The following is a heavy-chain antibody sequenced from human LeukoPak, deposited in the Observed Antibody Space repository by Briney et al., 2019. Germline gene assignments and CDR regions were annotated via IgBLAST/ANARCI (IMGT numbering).Heavy chain of an antibody. CDR3: ARRGDYGSGTTIAFDY. V-gene: IGHV4-61*01. CDR1: GGSISSSSYY. D-gene: IGHD3-10*01. J-gene: IGHJ4*02. Sequence: SETLSLTCTVSGGSISSSSYYWSWIRQPPGKGLEWIGYIYYSGSTNYNPSLKSRVTISVDTSKNQFSLKLSSVTAADTAVYYCARRGDYGSGTTIAFDYWGQGTLVTVSS. CDR2: IYYSGST.